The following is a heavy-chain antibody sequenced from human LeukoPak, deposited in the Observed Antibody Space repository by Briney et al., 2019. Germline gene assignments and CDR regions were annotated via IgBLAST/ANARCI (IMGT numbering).Heavy chain of an antibody. V-gene: IGHV4-4*02. D-gene: IGHD6-13*01. J-gene: IGHJ4*02. CDR2: IYHSGST. CDR1: GGSISSSNW. Sequence: SETLSLTCAVSGGSISSSNWWSWGRQPPGKGLEWIGEIYHSGSTNYNPSLKSRVTISVDKSKNQFSLKLSSVTAADTAVYYCASGIAAAGTGEGYYFDYWGQGTLVTVSP. CDR3: ASGIAAAGTGEGYYFDY.